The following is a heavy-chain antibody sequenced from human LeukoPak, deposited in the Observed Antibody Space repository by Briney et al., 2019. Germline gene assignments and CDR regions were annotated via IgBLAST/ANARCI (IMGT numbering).Heavy chain of an antibody. V-gene: IGHV1-69-2*01. D-gene: IGHD6-19*01. Sequence: ASVKISCKVSGYTFTDYYMHWVQQAPGKGLEWMGLVDPEDGEIIYAEKFQGRVTITADTSTDTAYMELSSLRSEDTAVYYCATYSLAVASDYYYYYMDVWGKGTTVTVSS. CDR2: VDPEDGEI. CDR3: ATYSLAVASDYYYYYMDV. CDR1: GYTFTDYY. J-gene: IGHJ6*03.